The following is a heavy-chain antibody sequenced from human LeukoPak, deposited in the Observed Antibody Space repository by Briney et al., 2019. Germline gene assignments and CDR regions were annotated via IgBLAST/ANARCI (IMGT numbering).Heavy chain of an antibody. Sequence: GGSLRLSCAASEFTFSNYAMTWVRQAPGKGLEWVSGISGSGGLTYYADSVKGRFTISRDNAKNSLYLQMNSLRAEDTAVYYCARDLNWETYWGQGTLVTVSS. D-gene: IGHD7-27*01. J-gene: IGHJ4*02. CDR2: ISGSGGLT. CDR3: ARDLNWETY. CDR1: EFTFSNYA. V-gene: IGHV3-23*01.